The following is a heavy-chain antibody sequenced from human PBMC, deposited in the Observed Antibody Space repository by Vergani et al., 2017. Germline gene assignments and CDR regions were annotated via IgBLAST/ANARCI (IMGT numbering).Heavy chain of an antibody. D-gene: IGHD3-10*01. CDR1: GGSFSGYY. Sequence: QVQLQQWGAGLLKPSETLSLTCAVYGGSFSGYYWSWIRQPPGKGLEWIGEINHSGSTNYNPSLKSRVTISVDTSKNQFSLKLSSVTAADTAVYYCARSPLWFGELYRSYYYYGMDVWGQGTTVTVSS. CDR2: INHSGST. J-gene: IGHJ6*02. CDR3: ARSPLWFGELYRSYYYYGMDV. V-gene: IGHV4-34*01.